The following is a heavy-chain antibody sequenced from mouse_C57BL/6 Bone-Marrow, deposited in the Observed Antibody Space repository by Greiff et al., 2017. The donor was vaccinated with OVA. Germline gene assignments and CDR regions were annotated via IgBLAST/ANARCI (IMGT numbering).Heavy chain of an antibody. V-gene: IGHV1-18*01. Sequence: VQLQQSGPELVKPGASVKIPCKASGYTFTDYNMDWVKQSHGKSLEWIGDINPNNGGTIYNQKFKGKATLTVDKSSSTAYMELRSLTSEDTAVYYCARGYYDYGGSFAYWGQGTLVTVSA. CDR1: GYTFTDYN. CDR3: ARGYYDYGGSFAY. CDR2: INPNNGGT. J-gene: IGHJ3*01. D-gene: IGHD2-4*01.